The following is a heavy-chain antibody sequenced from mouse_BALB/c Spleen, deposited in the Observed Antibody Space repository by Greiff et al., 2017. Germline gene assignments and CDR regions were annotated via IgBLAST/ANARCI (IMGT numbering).Heavy chain of an antibody. CDR2: IDPENGNT. V-gene: IGHV14-1*02. CDR3: ARSYYGNYYAMDY. J-gene: IGHJ4*01. Sequence: VQLQQSGAELVRPGALVKLSCKASGFNIKDYYMHWVKQRPEQGLEWIGWIDPENGNTIYDPKFQGKASITADTSSNTAYLQLSSLTSEDTAVYYCARSYYGNYYAMDYWGQGTSVTVSS. CDR1: GFNIKDYY. D-gene: IGHD2-10*01.